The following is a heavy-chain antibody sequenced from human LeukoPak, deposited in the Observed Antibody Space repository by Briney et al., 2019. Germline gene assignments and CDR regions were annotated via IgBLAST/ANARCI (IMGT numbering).Heavy chain of an antibody. CDR3: ARVPSNYYDSSGYYLGFDY. CDR1: GGSFSGYY. J-gene: IGHJ4*02. V-gene: IGHV4-34*01. Sequence: SETLSLTCAVCGGSFSGYYWSWIRQPPGKGLEWIGEINHSGSTNYNPSLKSRVTISVDTSKNQFSLKLSSVTAADTAVFYCARVPSNYYDSSGYYLGFDYWGQGTLVTVSS. D-gene: IGHD3-22*01. CDR2: INHSGST.